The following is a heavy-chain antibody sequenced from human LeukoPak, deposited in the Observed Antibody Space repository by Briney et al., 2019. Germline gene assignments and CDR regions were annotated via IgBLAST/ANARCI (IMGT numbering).Heavy chain of an antibody. J-gene: IGHJ6*03. Sequence: GGSLRLSCAASGFTFSNYWMNWVRQAPGKGLEWVANIKQDGSEKYYVDSVKGRFTISRDNAKNSLYLQMNSLRAEDTAVYYCARDASSSWYRPYYYYYMDVWGKGTTVTVSS. CDR2: IKQDGSEK. D-gene: IGHD6-13*01. V-gene: IGHV3-7*01. CDR3: ARDASSSWYRPYYYYYMDV. CDR1: GFTFSNYW.